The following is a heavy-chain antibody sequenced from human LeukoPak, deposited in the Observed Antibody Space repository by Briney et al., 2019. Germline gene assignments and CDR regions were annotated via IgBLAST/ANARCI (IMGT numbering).Heavy chain of an antibody. V-gene: IGHV3-30*04. J-gene: IGHJ6*03. CDR2: ISNDGGNK. CDR1: GFTFSTLP. D-gene: IGHD1-7*01. Sequence: PGRSLRLSCSASGFTFSTLPMHWVRQAPGKGLEWVAPISNDGGNKYYADSIKGRFTISRDNSKNTLYLQMNSLRPDDTAIYYCARDGDWNYLSYYYMDVWAKGPRSPSP. CDR3: ARDGDWNYLSYYYMDV.